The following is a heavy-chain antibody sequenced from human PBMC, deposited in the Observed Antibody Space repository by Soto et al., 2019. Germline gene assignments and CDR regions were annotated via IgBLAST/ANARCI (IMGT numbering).Heavy chain of an antibody. V-gene: IGHV3-23*01. D-gene: IGHD6-13*01. CDR3: AKGLDIAVAGTWHVRYYYGMDV. CDR1: GFTFSSYA. J-gene: IGHJ6*02. CDR2: ISGSGGST. Sequence: EVQLLESGGGLVQPGGSLRLSCAASGFTFSSYAMSWVRQAPGKGLEWVSAISGSGGSTYYADSVKGRFTISRDNSKNTLYLQMNSLRAEDTAVYYCAKGLDIAVAGTWHVRYYYGMDVWGQGTTVTVSS.